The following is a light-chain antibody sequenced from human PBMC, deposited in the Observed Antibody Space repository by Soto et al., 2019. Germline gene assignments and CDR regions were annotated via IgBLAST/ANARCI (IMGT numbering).Light chain of an antibody. V-gene: IGKV1-12*01. CDR1: QGIGSQ. J-gene: IGKJ1*01. CDR2: AAS. CDR3: QQANAFPRT. Sequence: DIQMTQSPSSVSASVGDRVSITCRASQGIGSQLAWYQQKPGKAPKLLIHAASTLQRGVPSRFSGSGSGTDFTLTISSLQPEDFATYYCQQANAFPRTFGQGTKVEIE.